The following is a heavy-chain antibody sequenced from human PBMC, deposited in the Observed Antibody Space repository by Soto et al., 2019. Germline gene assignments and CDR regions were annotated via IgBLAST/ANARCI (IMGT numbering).Heavy chain of an antibody. J-gene: IGHJ6*02. CDR3: TMSSIAALGPEHYYYYYGMDV. CDR1: GFTFSNAW. V-gene: IGHV3-15*01. CDR2: IKSKTDGGTT. D-gene: IGHD6-6*01. Sequence: GGSLRLSCAASGFTFSNAWMSWVRQAPGKGLERVGRIKSKTDGGTTDYAAPVKGRFTISRDDSKNTLYLQMNSLKTEDTAVYYCTMSSIAALGPEHYYYYYGMDVWGQGTTVTVSS.